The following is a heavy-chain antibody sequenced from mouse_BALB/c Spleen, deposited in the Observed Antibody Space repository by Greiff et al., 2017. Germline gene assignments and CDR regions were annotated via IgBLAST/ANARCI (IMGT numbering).Heavy chain of an antibody. D-gene: IGHD1-2*01. Sequence: VKLVESGPGLVAPSQSLSITCTVSGFSLTSYGVHWVRQPPGKGLEWLGVIWAGGSTNYNSALMSRLSISKDNSKSQVFLQMNSLQTDDTAMYYCAREGTTASFAYWGQGTLVTVSA. CDR3: AREGTTASFAY. V-gene: IGHV2-9*02. CDR2: IWAGGST. CDR1: GFSLTSYG. J-gene: IGHJ3*01.